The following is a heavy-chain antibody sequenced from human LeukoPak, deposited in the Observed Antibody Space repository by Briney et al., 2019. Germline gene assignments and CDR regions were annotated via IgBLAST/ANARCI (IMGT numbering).Heavy chain of an antibody. J-gene: IGHJ3*02. CDR1: GFTFSSYG. CDR3: ARGIGDNDAFDI. CDR2: ISSSSSYI. Sequence: PGGSLRLSCAASGFTFSSYGMHWVRQAPGKGLEWVSSISSSSSYIYYADSVKGRFTISRDNAKNSLYLQMNSLRAEDTAVYYCARGIGDNDAFDIWGQGTMVTVSS. V-gene: IGHV3-21*01. D-gene: IGHD1-26*01.